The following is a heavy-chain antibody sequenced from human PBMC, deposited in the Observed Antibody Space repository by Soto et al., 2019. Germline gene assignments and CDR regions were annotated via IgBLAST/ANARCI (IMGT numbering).Heavy chain of an antibody. CDR1: GLRLATSA. CDR3: SKTAAQVALDVYPSWFDT. CDR2: ISASGATT. J-gene: IGHJ5*01. D-gene: IGHD6-25*01. V-gene: IGHV3-23*01. Sequence: EVQLLESGGSSVQSGGSLTLSCAASGLRLATSAMSWVRQAPGKGLEWVSTISASGATTDYADSVKGRFAVHRDESRNTMSLEMPGLRVDDSALYFCSKTAAQVALDVYPSWFDTWGHGTLVTVS.